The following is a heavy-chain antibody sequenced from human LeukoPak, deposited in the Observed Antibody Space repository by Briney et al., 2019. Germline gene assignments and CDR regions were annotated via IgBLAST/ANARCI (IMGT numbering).Heavy chain of an antibody. Sequence: PGGSLRLSCVVSGFTFSSFTMSWVRQAPGKGLEWVSAISGSGGSTYYAGSVKGRFSISRDNSKNTLYLQMSSLRAEDTAVYYCAKEESGTYWTWEYWGQATLVTVSS. J-gene: IGHJ4*02. CDR3: AKEESGTYWTWEY. CDR1: GFTFSSFT. CDR2: ISGSGGST. V-gene: IGHV3-23*01. D-gene: IGHD1-26*01.